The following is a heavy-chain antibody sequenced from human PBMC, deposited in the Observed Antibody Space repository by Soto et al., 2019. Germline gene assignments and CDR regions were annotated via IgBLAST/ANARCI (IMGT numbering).Heavy chain of an antibody. Sequence: GGSLRLSCAASEFTFSSYYMSWVRQAPGKGLEGVANIKQDGSGKYYVDSVKGRFTVSRDNARNSLYLQMDSLRVEDTAVYYCATYCSSTSCRSYWGQGTLVTVSS. J-gene: IGHJ4*02. CDR1: EFTFSSYY. CDR3: ATYCSSTSCRSY. D-gene: IGHD2-2*01. CDR2: IKQDGSGK. V-gene: IGHV3-7*05.